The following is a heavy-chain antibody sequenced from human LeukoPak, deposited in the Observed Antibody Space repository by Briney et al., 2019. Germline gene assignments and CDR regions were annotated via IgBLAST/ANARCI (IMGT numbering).Heavy chain of an antibody. J-gene: IGHJ4*02. Sequence: PGRSLRLSCAASGFTFSSYGMHWVRQAPGKGLEWVAVIWYDGSNKYYADSVKGRFTISRDNSKNTVYLQMNSLRAEDTAVYYCARDQLTIDKKLGSDFDYWGQGTLVTVSS. CDR1: GFTFSSYG. CDR2: IWYDGSNK. V-gene: IGHV3-33*01. CDR3: ARDQLTIDKKLGSDFDY. D-gene: IGHD3-10*01.